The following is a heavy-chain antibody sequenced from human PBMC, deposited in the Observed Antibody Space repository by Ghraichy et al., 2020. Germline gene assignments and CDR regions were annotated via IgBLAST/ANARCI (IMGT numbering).Heavy chain of an antibody. D-gene: IGHD6-19*01. J-gene: IGHJ6*02. CDR2: ISYDGTYK. V-gene: IGHV3-30*04. CDR3: ARDQWTITYYYGAMDV. Sequence: GGSLRLSCAVSGFSFSDYALHWVRQAPGKGLEWVAVISYDGTYKHYADSVKGRFTISRDKSKKTLFLQMNSLRAEDTAVYYCARDQWTITYYYGAMDVWGQGTTVTASS. CDR1: GFSFSDYA.